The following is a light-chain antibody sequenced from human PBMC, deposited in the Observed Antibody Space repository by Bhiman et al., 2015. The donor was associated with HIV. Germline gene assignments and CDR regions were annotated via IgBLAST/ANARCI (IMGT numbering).Light chain of an antibody. CDR2: ENN. Sequence: QSVLTQPPSVSAAPGQKVTISCSGSSSNIGNNYVSWYQQLPGTAPKLLIYENNKRPSGVPDRFSGSKSGTSASLAITGLQAEDEADYYCQSYDRDLGGSVFGTGTKVTVL. CDR1: SSNIGNNY. J-gene: IGLJ1*01. CDR3: QSYDRDLGGSV. V-gene: IGLV1-51*02.